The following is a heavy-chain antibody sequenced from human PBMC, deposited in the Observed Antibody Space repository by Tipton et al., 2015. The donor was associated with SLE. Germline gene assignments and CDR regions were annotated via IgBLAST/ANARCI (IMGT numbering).Heavy chain of an antibody. CDR1: GGAVSSGSYY. V-gene: IGHV4-39*07. CDR3: ATLVGDYESGDYGMDV. D-gene: IGHD4-17*01. CDR2: IYYSGST. J-gene: IGHJ6*02. Sequence: TLSLTCTVSGGAVSSGSYYWAWIRQPPGKGPEWIGTIYYSGSTYYYPSLKSRITISVDTSKNQFSLEVRSVTAADTAVYYCATLVGDYESGDYGMDVWGQGTSVTVSS.